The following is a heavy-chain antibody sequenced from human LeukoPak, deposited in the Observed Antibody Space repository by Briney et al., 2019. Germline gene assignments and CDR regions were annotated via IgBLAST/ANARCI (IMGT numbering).Heavy chain of an antibody. CDR1: GFTFSSYA. V-gene: IGHV3-23*01. Sequence: GGSLRLSCAASGFTFSSYAMSWVRQAPGKGLEWVSGTSGSGGSTYYAGSVKGLFTISRDNSKNTLYLQMNSLRVEDTAVYYCAKNGGSQCYSHLDSWGQGTLVTVSS. D-gene: IGHD2-15*01. CDR3: AKNGGSQCYSHLDS. J-gene: IGHJ4*02. CDR2: TSGSGGST.